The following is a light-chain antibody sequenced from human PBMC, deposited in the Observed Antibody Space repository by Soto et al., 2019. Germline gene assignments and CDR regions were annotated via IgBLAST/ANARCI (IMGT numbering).Light chain of an antibody. CDR2: GAS. Sequence: EIVLTQSPGTLSLSPGERATLSCRASQSVSSSYLAWYQQKPGQAPRLLIYGASSRATGIPDRFSGSGSGTDFTLTISRLEPEDFAVYYCQQYGSSLALTFGGGTKVLIK. CDR1: QSVSSSY. J-gene: IGKJ4*01. CDR3: QQYGSSLALT. V-gene: IGKV3-20*01.